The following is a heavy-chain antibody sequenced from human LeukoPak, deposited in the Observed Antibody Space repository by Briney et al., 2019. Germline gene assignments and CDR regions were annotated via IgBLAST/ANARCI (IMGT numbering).Heavy chain of an antibody. CDR3: ASGYSGGDAFDV. Sequence: ESLKISCKGSGYTFTSYFTLWVRQIPGKGLDWMGIIYIGNSDTIYSPSFQGQVTISADKSISTAYLQWSSLKSSDTAMYYCASGYSGGDAFDVWGQGTMVTVSS. CDR2: IYIGNSDT. V-gene: IGHV5-51*01. CDR1: GYTFTSYF. J-gene: IGHJ3*01. D-gene: IGHD5-18*01.